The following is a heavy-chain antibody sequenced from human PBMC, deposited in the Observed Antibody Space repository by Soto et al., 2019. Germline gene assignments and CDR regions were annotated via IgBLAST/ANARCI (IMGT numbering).Heavy chain of an antibody. Sequence: ASVKVSCKASGYTFTGYYMHWVRQAPGQGLEWMGWINPNSGGTNYAQKFQGWVTMTRDTSISTAYMELSRLRSDDTAVYYCARDSGSGSYYNQNFDDWGQGTLVTVSS. J-gene: IGHJ4*02. V-gene: IGHV1-2*04. CDR1: GYTFTGYY. D-gene: IGHD3-10*01. CDR3: ARDSGSGSYYNQNFDD. CDR2: INPNSGGT.